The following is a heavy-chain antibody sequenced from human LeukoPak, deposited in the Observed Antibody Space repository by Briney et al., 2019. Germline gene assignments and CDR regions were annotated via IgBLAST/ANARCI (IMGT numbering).Heavy chain of an antibody. CDR3: ARGGRTTWHGMDV. J-gene: IGHJ6*02. V-gene: IGHV3-33*01. D-gene: IGHD4-17*01. CDR2: IWYDGSNK. Sequence: QSGGSLRLSCAASGFTFSSYGMHWVRQAPGKGLEWVAVIWYDGSNKYYVDSVKGRFTISRDNSKNTLYLQMNSLRAEDTAVYYCARGGRTTWHGMDVWGQGTTVTVSS. CDR1: GFTFSSYG.